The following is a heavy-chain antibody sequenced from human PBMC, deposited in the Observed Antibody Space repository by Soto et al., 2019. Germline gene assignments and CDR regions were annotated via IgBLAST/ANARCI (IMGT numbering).Heavy chain of an antibody. Sequence: RRLSCAASGFTFSNYAMTWVRQAPGKGLEWVSAISGMGGSPYYADSVKGLFTISRDNSRNSLYLQMNSLRAEDTAVYYCARSERGGAFDIWGHGTMVPVSS. CDR1: GFTFSNYA. D-gene: IGHD1-1*01. J-gene: IGHJ3*02. V-gene: IGHV3-23*01. CDR2: ISGMGGSP. CDR3: ARSERGGAFDI.